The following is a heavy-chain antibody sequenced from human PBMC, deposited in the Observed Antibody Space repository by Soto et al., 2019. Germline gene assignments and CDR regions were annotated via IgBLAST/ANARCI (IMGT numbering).Heavy chain of an antibody. CDR2: IYYSGST. Sequence: TCTVSGGSISSYYWSWIRQPPGKGLEWIGYIYYSGSTNYNPSLKSRVTISVDASKNQFSLKLSSVTAADTAVYYCARDSFYDSSGYPGAFDIWGQGTMVTVS. J-gene: IGHJ3*02. CDR1: GGSISSYY. CDR3: ARDSFYDSSGYPGAFDI. V-gene: IGHV4-59*12. D-gene: IGHD3-22*01.